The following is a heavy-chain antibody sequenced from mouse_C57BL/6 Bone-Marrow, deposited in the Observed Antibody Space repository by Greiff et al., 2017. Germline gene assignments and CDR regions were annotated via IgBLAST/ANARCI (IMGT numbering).Heavy chain of an antibody. J-gene: IGHJ2*01. D-gene: IGHD2-1*01. CDR3: ARGGNYGGYYFDY. CDR1: GYTFTTYP. Sequence: VQRVESGAELVKPGASVKMSCKASGYTFTTYPIEWMQQNHGKSLEWIGNFHPYNDDTKYNEQFKGKATLTVEKSSSTIYLELSRLTSDDSAVYYCARGGNYGGYYFDYWGQGTTLTVSS. V-gene: IGHV1-47*01. CDR2: FHPYNDDT.